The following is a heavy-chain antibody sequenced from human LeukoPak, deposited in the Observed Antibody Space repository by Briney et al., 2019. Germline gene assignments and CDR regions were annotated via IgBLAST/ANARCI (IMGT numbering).Heavy chain of an antibody. Sequence: SVKVSCKASGGTFSGYAISWVRQAPGQGLEWMGRIIPILGIANYAQKFQGRVTITADKSTSTAYMELSSLRSEDTAVYYCARGGSYSPASDYWGQGTLVTVSS. CDR2: IIPILGIA. CDR3: ARGGSYSPASDY. J-gene: IGHJ4*02. CDR1: GGTFSGYA. D-gene: IGHD1-26*01. V-gene: IGHV1-69*04.